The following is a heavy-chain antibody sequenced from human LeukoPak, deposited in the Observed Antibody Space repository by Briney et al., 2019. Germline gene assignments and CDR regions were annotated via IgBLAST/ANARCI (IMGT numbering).Heavy chain of an antibody. Sequence: ASVKVSCKASGYTFTDYSMHWVRQAPGQGLEWMGWINPNSGGTNYAQKFQGRVTMTRDTSISTAYMELRSLRSDDTAVYYCARDLGAHYYGSGSYYKIQRDYWGQGTLVTVSS. CDR3: ARDLGAHYYGSGSYYKIQRDY. D-gene: IGHD3-10*01. V-gene: IGHV1-2*02. CDR1: GYTFTDYS. J-gene: IGHJ4*02. CDR2: INPNSGGT.